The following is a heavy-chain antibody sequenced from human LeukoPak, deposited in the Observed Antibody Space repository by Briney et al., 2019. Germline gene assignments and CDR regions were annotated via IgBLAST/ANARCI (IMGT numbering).Heavy chain of an antibody. CDR1: GFTLSSYS. V-gene: IGHV3-21*01. J-gene: IGHJ4*02. CDR3: ARGAIGVTSLDH. Sequence: GGSLRLSCAASGFTLSSYSMNWVRQAPGKGLEWVSSISSSSSYIYYADSVKGRFTISRDNAKNSLYLQMNSLRAEDTAVYYCARGAIGVTSLDHWGQGALVTVSS. D-gene: IGHD4-11*01. CDR2: ISSSSSYI.